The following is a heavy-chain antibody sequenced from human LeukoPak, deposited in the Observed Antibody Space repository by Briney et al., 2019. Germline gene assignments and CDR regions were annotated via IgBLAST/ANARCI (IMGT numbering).Heavy chain of an antibody. CDR3: ARDKRPGLDDAFDI. V-gene: IGHV3-7*01. J-gene: IGHJ3*02. CDR2: IKQDGSEK. Sequence: GGSLRLSCAASGFTFSTYWMTWVRQAPGKGLEWMANIKQDGSEKYYVDSVKGRFTISRDNAKNSLYLQMNSLRVEDTAVYYCARDKRPGLDDAFDIWCQGTMVTVSS. CDR1: GFTFSTYW.